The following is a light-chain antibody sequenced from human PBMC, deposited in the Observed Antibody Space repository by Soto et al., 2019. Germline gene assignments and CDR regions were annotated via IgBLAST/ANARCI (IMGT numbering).Light chain of an antibody. V-gene: IGKV3-15*01. CDR1: QSVGSN. J-gene: IGKJ1*01. CDR2: GAS. CDR3: QQYNNWPQWT. Sequence: EIVMTQSPATLSVSPGERATLSCRASQSVGSNFAWYQQKPGQSPRLLIYGASTRATGIPDRFSGSGSGTEFTLPISSLQSEDFALYYCQQYNNWPQWTFGQGTKVEIK.